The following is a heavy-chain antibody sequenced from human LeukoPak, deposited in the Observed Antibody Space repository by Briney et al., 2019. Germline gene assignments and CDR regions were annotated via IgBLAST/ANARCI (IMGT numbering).Heavy chain of an antibody. V-gene: IGHV1-69*04. CDR1: EGTFSSYA. J-gene: IGHJ4*02. CDR2: IIPILGIA. Sequence: SVKVSCKASEGTFSSYAISWVRQAPGQGLEWMGSIIPILGIAKYAQKFQGRVTITAVKSKSTDYMELSSLRSEDTAVYYCVREKSGSYWGSFDLWGQGTLVSVSS. D-gene: IGHD1-26*01. CDR3: VREKSGSYWGSFDL.